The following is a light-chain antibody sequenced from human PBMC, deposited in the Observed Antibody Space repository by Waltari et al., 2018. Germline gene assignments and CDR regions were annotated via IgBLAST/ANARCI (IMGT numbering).Light chain of an antibody. Sequence: YQQLPGTASNPLVYGNSNRPSGVPDRFSGSKSGTSASLASTRLQAEDEAYYYCQSHHTRLSGVVFDGGTKLTFL. CDR3: QSHHTRLSGVV. J-gene: IGLJ3*02. CDR2: GNS. V-gene: IGLV1-40*01.